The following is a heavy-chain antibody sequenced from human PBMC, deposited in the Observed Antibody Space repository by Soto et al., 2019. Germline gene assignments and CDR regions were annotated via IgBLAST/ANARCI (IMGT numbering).Heavy chain of an antibody. CDR3: ASAMPHYFDY. Sequence: ETLSLTCTVSGGSISSYYWSWIRQPPGKGLEWIGYIYYSGSTNYNPSLKSRVTISVDTSKNQFSLKLSSVTAADTAVYCCASAMPHYFDYWGQGTLVTASS. V-gene: IGHV4-59*01. CDR2: IYYSGST. CDR1: GGSISSYY. D-gene: IGHD2-2*01. J-gene: IGHJ4*02.